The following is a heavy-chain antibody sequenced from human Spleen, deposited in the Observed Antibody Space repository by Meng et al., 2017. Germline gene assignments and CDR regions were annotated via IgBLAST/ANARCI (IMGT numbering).Heavy chain of an antibody. CDR2: IYYSGTT. D-gene: IGHD3-22*01. Sequence: SETLSLTCTVSGDSIRTSSSYYWAWIRQPPGKGLEWIGNIYYSGTTFYNPSLKSRVTISLDTSKNQFSLKLSSVTAADTAVYYCARSPLFQDHYYDSKGGFDYWGQGTLVTVSS. CDR1: GDSIRTSSSYY. V-gene: IGHV4-39*07. CDR3: ARSPLFQDHYYDSKGGFDY. J-gene: IGHJ4*02.